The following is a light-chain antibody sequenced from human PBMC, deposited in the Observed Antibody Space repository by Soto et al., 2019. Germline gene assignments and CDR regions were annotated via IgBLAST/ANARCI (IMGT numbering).Light chain of an antibody. J-gene: IGLJ3*02. CDR3: CSYAGSNTWV. Sequence: QSALTQPRSVSGSPGQSVTISCTGTSSDVCGYKYVSWYQHHPGKAPKLMLYDVSNRPSGVPDRFSGSKSGNTASLTISWLHAEDYADYYFCSYAGSNTWVCGVVTKLTVL. CDR1: SSDVCGYKY. CDR2: DVS. V-gene: IGLV2-11*01.